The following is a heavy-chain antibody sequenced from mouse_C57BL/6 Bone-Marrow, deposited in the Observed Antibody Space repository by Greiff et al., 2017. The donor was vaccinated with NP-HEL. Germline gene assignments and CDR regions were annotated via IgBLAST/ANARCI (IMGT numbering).Heavy chain of an antibody. CDR1: GYTFNSYW. Sequence: QVQLQQPGAELVMPGASVKLSCKASGYTFNSYWMHWVKQRPGQGLEWIGEIDPSDSYTNYNQKFKGKSTLTVDKSSSTAYMQLSSLTSEDSAVYYCARHYYGLDYWGQGTTLTVSS. CDR3: ARHYYGLDY. CDR2: IDPSDSYT. D-gene: IGHD1-2*01. V-gene: IGHV1-69*01. J-gene: IGHJ2*01.